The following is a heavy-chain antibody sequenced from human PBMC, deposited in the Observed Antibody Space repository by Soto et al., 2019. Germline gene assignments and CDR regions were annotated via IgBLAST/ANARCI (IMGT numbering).Heavy chain of an antibody. CDR1: GFTFSSYG. J-gene: IGHJ4*02. V-gene: IGHV3-30*03. CDR3: ARDLGAQIVDY. Sequence: GGSLRLSCAASGFTFSSYGIHWVRQAPGKGLEWVAFISYDGTNKYYADSVKGRFTISRDNSKNTLYLQMNSLRADDTAVYYCARDLGAQIVDYWGQGTLVTVSS. CDR2: ISYDGTNK. D-gene: IGHD1-26*01.